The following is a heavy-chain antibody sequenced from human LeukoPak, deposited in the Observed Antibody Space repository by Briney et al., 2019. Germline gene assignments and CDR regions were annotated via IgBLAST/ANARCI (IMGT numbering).Heavy chain of an antibody. V-gene: IGHV3-11*01. Sequence: GGSLRLSCAASGFTFSDYYMSWIRQAPGKGLEWVSYISSSGSPTYYADSVKGRFTLSRDNAKNSLYLQMNSLRAEDTAVYYCARAKDPPGGAFDIWGHGTMVTVSS. CDR1: GFTFSDYY. J-gene: IGHJ3*02. CDR2: ISSSGSPT. CDR3: ARAKDPPGGAFDI. D-gene: IGHD3-10*01.